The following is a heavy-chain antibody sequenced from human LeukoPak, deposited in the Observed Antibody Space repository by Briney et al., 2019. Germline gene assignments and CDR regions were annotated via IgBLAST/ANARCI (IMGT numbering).Heavy chain of an antibody. J-gene: IGHJ6*03. V-gene: IGHV1-18*01. CDR3: ARAPLSSSWFNYYYYMDV. Sequence: ASVKVSCKASGYTFTSYGISWVRQAPGQGLEWMGWIRAYNGNTNYAQKLQGRVTMTTDTSTSTAYMELSRLRSDDTAVYYCARAPLSSSWFNYYYYMDVWGKGTTVTVSS. CDR2: IRAYNGNT. CDR1: GYTFTSYG. D-gene: IGHD6-13*01.